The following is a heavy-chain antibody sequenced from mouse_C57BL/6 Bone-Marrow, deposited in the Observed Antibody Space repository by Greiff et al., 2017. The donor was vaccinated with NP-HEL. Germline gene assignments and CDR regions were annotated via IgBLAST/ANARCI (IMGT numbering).Heavy chain of an antibody. V-gene: IGHV1-54*01. J-gene: IGHJ2*01. Sequence: VKLQESGAELVRPGTSVKVSCKASGYAFTNYLIEWVKQRPGQGLEWIGVINPGSGGTNYNEKFKGKATLTADKSSSTAYMQLSSLTSEDSAVYFCARGGYGSLSYWGQGTTLTVSS. CDR1: GYAFTNYL. CDR3: ARGGYGSLSY. D-gene: IGHD1-1*01. CDR2: INPGSGGT.